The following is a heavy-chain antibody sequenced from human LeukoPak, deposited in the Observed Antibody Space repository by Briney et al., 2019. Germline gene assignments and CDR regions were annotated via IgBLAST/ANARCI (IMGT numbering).Heavy chain of an antibody. CDR2: IIPIFGTA. CDR3: ARAMGGYCSGGSCYSYGMDV. CDR1: GGTFSSCA. V-gene: IGHV1-69*05. Sequence: ASVKVSCKASGGTFSSCAISWERQAPGQGLEWMGWIIPIFGTADYAQKFQGRVTITRDTSASTAYMELSSLRSEDTAVYYCARAMGGYCSGGSCYSYGMDVWGQGTTVTVSS. J-gene: IGHJ6*02. D-gene: IGHD2-15*01.